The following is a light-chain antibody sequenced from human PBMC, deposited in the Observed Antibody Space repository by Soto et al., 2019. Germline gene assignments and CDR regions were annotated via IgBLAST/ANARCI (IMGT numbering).Light chain of an antibody. CDR2: VAS. CDR3: QQYGSSHGIT. CDR1: QSVSSSY. J-gene: IGKJ5*01. V-gene: IGKV3-20*01. Sequence: EIVLTQSPGTLSLSPGERAPLSCRASQSVSSSYLAWYQKKPGQAPRPLIYVASSRATGIPDRFSGSGSGTDFTLTISRLEPEDFAVYYCQQYGSSHGITFGQGTRLEIK.